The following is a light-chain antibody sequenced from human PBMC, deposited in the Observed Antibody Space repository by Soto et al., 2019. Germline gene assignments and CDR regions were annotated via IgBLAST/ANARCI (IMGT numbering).Light chain of an antibody. CDR3: QQRSNWPPESLT. J-gene: IGKJ4*01. CDR2: DAS. Sequence: EIVLTQSPATLSLSPGERATLSCRASQSVSSYLAWYQQKPGQAPRLLLYDASNRATGIPVRFSGSGSGTDFTLTISSLEPEDFAVYYCQQRSNWPPESLTFGGGTKVEIK. CDR1: QSVSSY. V-gene: IGKV3-11*01.